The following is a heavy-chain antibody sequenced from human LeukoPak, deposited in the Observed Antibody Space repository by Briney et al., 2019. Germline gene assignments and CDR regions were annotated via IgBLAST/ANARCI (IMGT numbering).Heavy chain of an antibody. D-gene: IGHD3-10*01. CDR1: GFTFDDYA. CDR3: AKDTSYDYYGSGNIDY. CDR2: ISWNSGSI. V-gene: IGHV3-9*01. Sequence: GGSLRLSCAASGFTFDDYAMHWVRQAPGKGLEWVSGISWNSGSIGYADSVKGRFTISRDNAKNSLYLQMNSLRAEDTALYYCAKDTSYDYYGSGNIDYWGQGTLVTVSS. J-gene: IGHJ4*02.